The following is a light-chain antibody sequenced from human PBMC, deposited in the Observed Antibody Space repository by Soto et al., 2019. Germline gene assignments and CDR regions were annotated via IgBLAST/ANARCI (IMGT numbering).Light chain of an antibody. CDR1: QGISNY. J-gene: IGKJ1*01. CDR2: AAS. Sequence: DIQMTQSPSSLSASVGDRVIITCRASQGISNYVAWYQQKPGKVPKLLIYAASTLQSGDPSRFSGSGSGTDFTLTISSLQPEDVATYYCQKYNSAPWTFGQGTNVEIK. V-gene: IGKV1-27*01. CDR3: QKYNSAPWT.